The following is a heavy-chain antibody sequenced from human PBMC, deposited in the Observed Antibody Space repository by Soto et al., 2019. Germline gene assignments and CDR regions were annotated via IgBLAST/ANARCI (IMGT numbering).Heavy chain of an antibody. J-gene: IGHJ4*02. D-gene: IGHD6-13*01. CDR2: ISSNGGST. Sequence: PGGSLRLSCSASGFTFSSYAMHWVRQAPGKGLEYVSAISSNGGSTYYADSVKGRFTISRDNSKNTLYLQMSSLRAEDTAVYYCVKIPFSSSWYRDYFDYWGQGTLVTVSS. V-gene: IGHV3-64D*06. CDR1: GFTFSSYA. CDR3: VKIPFSSSWYRDYFDY.